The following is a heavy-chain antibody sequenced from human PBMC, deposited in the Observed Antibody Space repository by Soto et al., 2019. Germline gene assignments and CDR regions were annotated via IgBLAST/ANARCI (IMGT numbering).Heavy chain of an antibody. CDR3: ARVRHGWTFFDY. V-gene: IGHV4-59*02. Sequence: PSENLSLTCTVSCGSVSSFFWSWIRQPPGRGLEWIGYLYYGGSTHYSPSLKSRVTISVDTSQNQFSLNLMSVTAADTAIYYCARVRHGWTFFDYWSQGNLVTVSS. CDR1: CGSVSSFF. CDR2: LYYGGST. J-gene: IGHJ4*02. D-gene: IGHD6-19*01.